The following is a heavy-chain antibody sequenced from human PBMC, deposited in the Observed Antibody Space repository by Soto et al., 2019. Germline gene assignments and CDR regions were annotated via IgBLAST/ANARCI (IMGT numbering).Heavy chain of an antibody. D-gene: IGHD6-19*01. CDR3: ATQVAGPDY. CDR1: GCTFSSYA. J-gene: IGHJ4*02. Sequence: GASVKVSCKASGCTFSSYAISLVRQAPGQGLEWMGWISAYNGNTNYAQKLQGRVTMTTDTSTSTAYMELRSLRSDDTAVYYCATQVAGPDYWGQGTLVTVSS. V-gene: IGHV1-18*01. CDR2: ISAYNGNT.